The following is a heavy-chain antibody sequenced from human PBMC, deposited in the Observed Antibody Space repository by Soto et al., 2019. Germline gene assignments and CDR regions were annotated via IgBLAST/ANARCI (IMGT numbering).Heavy chain of an antibody. V-gene: IGHV3-23*01. CDR1: GFTFTSYA. D-gene: IGHD5-18*01. CDR3: AKGDTTMITDYYAMDV. CDR2: ISGSGGSE. Sequence: GSLRLSCAVSGFTFTSYAMTWARQAPGKGLEWVSAISGSGGSEFYADSVKGRFTISRDNSKNTLYLQMKSLRAEDTALYYCAKGDTTMITDYYAMDVWGQGTTVTVSS. J-gene: IGHJ6*02.